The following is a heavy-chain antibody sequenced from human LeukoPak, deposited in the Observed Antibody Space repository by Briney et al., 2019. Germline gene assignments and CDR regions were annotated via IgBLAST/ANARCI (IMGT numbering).Heavy chain of an antibody. Sequence: ASVKVSCKASGYTFTGYYMYWVRQAPGRGLEWMGRINPNNGDTNYAQKFQGRVTMTRDTSINIAYMELSRLRSDDTAVYYCVRDLSGITTTSRGDDYWGQGTLVTVSS. CDR1: GYTFTGYY. D-gene: IGHD1-20*01. CDR2: INPNNGDT. J-gene: IGHJ4*02. CDR3: VRDLSGITTTSRGDDY. V-gene: IGHV1-2*06.